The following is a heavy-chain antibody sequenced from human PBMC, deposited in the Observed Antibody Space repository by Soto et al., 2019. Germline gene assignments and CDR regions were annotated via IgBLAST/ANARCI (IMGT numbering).Heavy chain of an antibody. CDR2: INAGNGNT. CDR3: AMSIVVVTAAYY. J-gene: IGHJ4*02. CDR1: GYTFTSYA. D-gene: IGHD2-21*02. V-gene: IGHV1-3*01. Sequence: QVQLVQSGAEVKNPGASVKVSCKASGYTFTSYAMHWVRQAPGQRLEWMGWINAGNGNTKYSQKYQGRVTITRDTSASSRYLELRSLRTEDTDVYYCAMSIVVVTAAYYWGQGTLVTVSS.